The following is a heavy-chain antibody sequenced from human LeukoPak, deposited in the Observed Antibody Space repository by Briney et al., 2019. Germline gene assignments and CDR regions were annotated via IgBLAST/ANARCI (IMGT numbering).Heavy chain of an antibody. CDR3: AKMDCSSSSCYYYYGMDV. CDR2: IYSSGST. V-gene: IGHV4-59*08. J-gene: IGHJ6*02. Sequence: SETLSLTCTVSGGSISNYYWSWIRQPPGKGLEWIGYIYSSGSTNYNPSLKSRVTISVDTSKNQLSLKLSSVTAADTAVYYCAKMDCSSSSCYYYYGMDVWGQGTTVTVSS. CDR1: GGSISNYY. D-gene: IGHD2-2*01.